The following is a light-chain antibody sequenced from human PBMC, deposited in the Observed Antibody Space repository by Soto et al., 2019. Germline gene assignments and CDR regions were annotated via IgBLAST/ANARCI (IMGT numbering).Light chain of an antibody. Sequence: QSVLTQPPSASGTPGQRVTISCSGSSSNIGSNTVNWYQQLPGTAPKLLISFNNHRPPGVPDRFSGSKSGTSASLAISGLQSADEADYSCAAWDDSLNGVIFGGGTKLTVL. CDR3: AAWDDSLNGVI. V-gene: IGLV1-44*01. CDR1: SSNIGSNT. J-gene: IGLJ2*01. CDR2: FNN.